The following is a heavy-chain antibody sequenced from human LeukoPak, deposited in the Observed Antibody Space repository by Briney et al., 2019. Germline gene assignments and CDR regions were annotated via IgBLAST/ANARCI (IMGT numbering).Heavy chain of an antibody. J-gene: IGHJ4*02. D-gene: IGHD5-18*01. CDR3: ARVGVGGYSYGYLEYYFDY. V-gene: IGHV3-53*01. Sequence: GGSLRLSCAASGFTVSSNYMSWVRQAPGKGLKFVSVIYSGGSTYYADSVKGRFTISRDNSKNTLYLQMNSLRAEDTAGYYCARVGVGGYSYGYLEYYFDYWGQGTLVTVSS. CDR1: GFTVSSNY. CDR2: IYSGGST.